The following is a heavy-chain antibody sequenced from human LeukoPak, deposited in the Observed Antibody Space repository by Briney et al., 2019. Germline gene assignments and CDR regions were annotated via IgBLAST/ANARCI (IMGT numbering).Heavy chain of an antibody. J-gene: IGHJ5*02. CDR3: ARDAVNRRRDGWFDP. V-gene: IGHV1-2*06. Sequence: GASVKVSCKASGYIFTGYYIHWVRQAPGQGLEWMGRINPNSGGTNYAQKFQGRVTVTRDSSISTVYVELSRLRYDDTAVYYRARDAVNRRRDGWFDPWGQGTLVTVSS. CDR2: INPNSGGT. CDR1: GYIFTGYY. D-gene: IGHD3-10*01.